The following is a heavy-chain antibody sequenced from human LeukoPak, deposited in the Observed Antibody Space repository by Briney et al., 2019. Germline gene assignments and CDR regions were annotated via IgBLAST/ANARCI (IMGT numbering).Heavy chain of an antibody. CDR3: ARDPPASSSTHSSSWSFDY. V-gene: IGHV4-4*07. J-gene: IGHJ4*02. CDR2: IYGSGST. CDR1: GSSISSDY. Sequence: PSETLSLTCTVSGSSISSDYWTWIRQPAGKGLEWIGRIYGSGSTNYNPSLKSRVTMSVDTSKNQFSLKLSSVTAADTALYYCARDPPASSSTHSSSWSFDYWGQGALVAVSS. D-gene: IGHD6-13*01.